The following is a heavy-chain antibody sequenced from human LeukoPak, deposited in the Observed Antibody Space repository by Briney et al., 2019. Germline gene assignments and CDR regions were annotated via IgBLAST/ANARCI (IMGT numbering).Heavy chain of an antibody. J-gene: IGHJ3*02. D-gene: IGHD4-17*01. Sequence: GASVKVSCKDSGYTFTSYGISWVRQAPGQGLEWMGWISAYNGNTNYAQKLQGRVTMTTDTSTSTAYMELRSLRSDDTAVYYCAGVDYGDYGGAFDIWGQGTMVTVSS. CDR3: AGVDYGDYGGAFDI. CDR2: ISAYNGNT. V-gene: IGHV1-18*01. CDR1: GYTFTSYG.